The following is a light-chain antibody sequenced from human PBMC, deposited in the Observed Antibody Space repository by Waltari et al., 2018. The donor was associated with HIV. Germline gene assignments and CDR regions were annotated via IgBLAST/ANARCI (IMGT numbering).Light chain of an antibody. CDR2: GAS. Sequence: EIVMTQSPATLSVSPGERATLSCRASQSVSSNLAWYKQKPGQAPRLLIYGASTRATGIPARFSGSGSGTEFTLTISSLQSEDFAVYYCQQYNNWPPPWTFGQGTKVEIK. CDR3: QQYNNWPPPWT. CDR1: QSVSSN. V-gene: IGKV3-15*01. J-gene: IGKJ1*01.